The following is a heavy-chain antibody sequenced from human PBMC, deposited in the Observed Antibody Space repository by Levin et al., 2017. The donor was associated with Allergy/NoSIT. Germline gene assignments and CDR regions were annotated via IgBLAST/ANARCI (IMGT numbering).Heavy chain of an antibody. CDR1: GFTFSSYW. Sequence: SCAASGFTFSSYWMHWVRQAPGKGLVWVSRINSDGSSTSYADSVKGRFTISRDNAKNTLYLQMNSLRAEDTAVYYCARAPRYSSGWYYDYWGQGTLVTVSS. V-gene: IGHV3-74*01. J-gene: IGHJ4*02. CDR3: ARAPRYSSGWYYDY. CDR2: INSDGSST. D-gene: IGHD6-19*01.